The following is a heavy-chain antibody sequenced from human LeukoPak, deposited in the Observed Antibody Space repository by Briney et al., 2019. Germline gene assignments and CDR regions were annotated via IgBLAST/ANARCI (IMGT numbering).Heavy chain of an antibody. D-gene: IGHD3-22*01. V-gene: IGHV3-53*01. CDR3: AREIGYYFDSDDSRLRGRLDV. J-gene: IGHJ6*04. CDR2: IYPGGVT. CDR1: EFNVSDNY. Sequence: PGGSLRLSCTASEFNVSDNYMTWVRQAPGRGLEWLSVIYPGGVTKYAESVKGRFTVSRDIAKNTVYLEMNDLRAEDTALYYCAREIGYYFDSDDSRLRGRLDVWGKGTSVTVSS.